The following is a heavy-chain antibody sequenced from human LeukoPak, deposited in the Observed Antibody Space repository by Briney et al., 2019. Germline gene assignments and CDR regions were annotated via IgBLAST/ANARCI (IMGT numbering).Heavy chain of an antibody. V-gene: IGHV4-59*01. D-gene: IGHD5-18*01. J-gene: IGHJ4*02. CDR2: IYYSGST. Sequence: SETLSLTCTVSGGSISSYYWSWIRQPPGKGLEWIGYIYYSGSTNYNPSLESRVTISVDTSKNQFSLKLSSVTAADTAVYYCARARGYSYGPDYWGQGTLVTVSS. CDR1: GGSISSYY. CDR3: ARARGYSYGPDY.